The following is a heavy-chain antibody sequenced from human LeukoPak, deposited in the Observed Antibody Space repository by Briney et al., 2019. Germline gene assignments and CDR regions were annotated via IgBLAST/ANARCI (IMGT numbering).Heavy chain of an antibody. Sequence: SETLSLTCTVSGGSISSYYWTWIRQPAGKGLEWIGRIYPSGSTNYNPSLKSRVTMSVDTSKNQFSLKLNSVAAADTAAYYCARENSGSYRQFDYWGQGTLVTVSS. V-gene: IGHV4-4*07. D-gene: IGHD1-26*01. CDR2: IYPSGST. J-gene: IGHJ4*02. CDR1: GGSISSYY. CDR3: ARENSGSYRQFDY.